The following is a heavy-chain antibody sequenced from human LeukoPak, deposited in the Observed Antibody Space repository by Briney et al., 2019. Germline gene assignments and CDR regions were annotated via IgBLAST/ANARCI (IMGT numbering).Heavy chain of an antibody. CDR1: GYTLTSYY. V-gene: IGHV1-2*02. D-gene: IGHD6-13*01. CDR3: ARVRTGQQLDNYYYYAMDV. J-gene: IGHJ6*02. CDR2: INPNSGGT. Sequence: ASVKVSCKASGYTLTSYYMHWVRQAPGQGLEWMGWINPNSGGTNFAQKFQGRVTMTTDTSISTAYMEVSRLRSDDTAVYYCARVRTGQQLDNYYYYAMDVWGQGTTVTVSS.